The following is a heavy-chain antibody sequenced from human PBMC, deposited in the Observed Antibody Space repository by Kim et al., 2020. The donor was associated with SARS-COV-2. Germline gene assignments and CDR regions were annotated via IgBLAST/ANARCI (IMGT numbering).Heavy chain of an antibody. CDR3: ARTYGSGTCALAY. J-gene: IGHJ4*02. Sequence: VDSVKGRFTISRDNAKNSLYLQLNSLRAEDTAVYYCARTYGSGTCALAYWGQGTLVTVSS. D-gene: IGHD3-10*01. V-gene: IGHV3-7*01.